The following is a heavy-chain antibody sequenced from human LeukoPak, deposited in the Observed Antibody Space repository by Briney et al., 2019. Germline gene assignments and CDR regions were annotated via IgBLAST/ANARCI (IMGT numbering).Heavy chain of an antibody. V-gene: IGHV3-15*01. CDR1: GFTFSNAW. Sequence: GGSLRLSCAVSGFTFSNAWMSWVRQAPGKGQEWEGRIKSKTDGGTTDYAAPVKGRFTISNDDSKHTLYLQMNGLNAEATAVYYCTTDLSYYYDSSGYFELDYWGPGTLVTVSS. CDR2: IKSKTDGGTT. D-gene: IGHD3-22*01. CDR3: TTDLSYYYDSSGYFELDY. J-gene: IGHJ4*02.